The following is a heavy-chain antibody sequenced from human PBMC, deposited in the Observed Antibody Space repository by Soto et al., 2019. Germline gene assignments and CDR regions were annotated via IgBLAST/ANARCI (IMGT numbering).Heavy chain of an antibody. J-gene: IGHJ4*02. Sequence: ASVKLSCKASGYMFTTYPMSWVRQAPGQGLEWMAWISAYNGNKKYAQKFQDRVTMTIHTSSTTVSMELRNPTSDDTAIYYCARTGGGMAARPLEYWGQGTRVTVS. V-gene: IGHV1-18*04. CDR3: ARTGGGMAARPLEY. D-gene: IGHD6-6*01. CDR1: GYMFTTYP. CDR2: ISAYNGNK.